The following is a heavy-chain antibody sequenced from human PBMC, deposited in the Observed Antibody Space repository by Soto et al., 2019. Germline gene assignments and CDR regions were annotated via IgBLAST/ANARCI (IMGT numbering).Heavy chain of an antibody. CDR1: GYTFTSYA. CDR3: ARELSDSGSYYVGYYYYGMDV. CDR2: INAGNGNT. V-gene: IGHV1-3*01. Sequence: WASVKVSCKASGYTFTSYAMHWVRQAPGQRLEWMGWINAGNGNTKYSQKFQGRVTITRDTSASTAYMELSSLRSEDTAVYYCARELSDSGSYYVGYYYYGMDVWGQGTTVTVSS. D-gene: IGHD1-26*01. J-gene: IGHJ6*02.